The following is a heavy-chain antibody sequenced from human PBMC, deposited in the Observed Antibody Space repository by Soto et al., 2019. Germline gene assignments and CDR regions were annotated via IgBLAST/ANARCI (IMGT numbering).Heavy chain of an antibody. J-gene: IGHJ4*02. CDR2: INAGNGNT. D-gene: IGHD6-19*01. CDR3: ARDLSDHTSGWYYSDY. V-gene: IGHV1-3*01. CDR1: GHTFSKYA. Sequence: ASVKVSCKTSGHTFSKYAIHWVRQAPGQGLEWMGWINAGNGNTRYSQKFEGSVTITRDTYASTVYMELTSLRSDDTSVYYCARDLSDHTSGWYYSDYWGQGTLVTVSS.